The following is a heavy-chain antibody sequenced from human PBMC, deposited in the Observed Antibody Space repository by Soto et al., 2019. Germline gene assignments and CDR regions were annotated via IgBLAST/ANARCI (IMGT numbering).Heavy chain of an antibody. CDR1: GGSISGYY. V-gene: IGHV4-59*01. D-gene: IGHD2-2*01. CDR3: ARSSCTSAPCHTLDY. CDR2: MFYSGTP. Sequence: QVQLQESGPGLLRPSETLSLNCSVSGGSISGYYWRWIRQAPGNGLEYIGHMFYSGTPNLSPSLKSRAALSVDMSKNQFALWLISVTAADTAVYFCARSSCTSAPCHTLDYWGQGILVTVSS. J-gene: IGHJ4*02.